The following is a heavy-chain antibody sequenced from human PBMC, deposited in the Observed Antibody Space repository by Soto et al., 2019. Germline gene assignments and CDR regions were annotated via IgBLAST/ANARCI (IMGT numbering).Heavy chain of an antibody. D-gene: IGHD1-1*01. Sequence: GGSLRLSCAASGFTFSMYWMHWVRQVPGRGPEWVSRINDDGISTNYADSVKGRFTISRDNAKNTLYLQMNALRVEDTAVYYCTRGPRSTSTGTGAFWGQGTLVTVSS. CDR2: INDDGIST. CDR3: TRGPRSTSTGTGAF. V-gene: IGHV3-74*01. J-gene: IGHJ4*02. CDR1: GFTFSMYW.